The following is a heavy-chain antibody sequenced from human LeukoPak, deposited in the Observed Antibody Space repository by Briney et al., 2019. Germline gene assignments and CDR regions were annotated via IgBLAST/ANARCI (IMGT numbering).Heavy chain of an antibody. Sequence: GGSLRLSCAASGFTFSSYEMNWVRQAPGKGLEWVSYISSSGSTIYYADSVKGRFTISRDNAKNSLYLQMNSLRAEDTALYYCAARGPYYGDYQDYWGQGTLVTVSS. J-gene: IGHJ4*02. CDR1: GFTFSSYE. D-gene: IGHD4-17*01. CDR2: ISSSGSTI. V-gene: IGHV3-48*03. CDR3: AARGPYYGDYQDY.